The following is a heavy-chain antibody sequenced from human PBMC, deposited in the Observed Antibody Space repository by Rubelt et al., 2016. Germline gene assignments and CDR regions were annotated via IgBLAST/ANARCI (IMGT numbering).Heavy chain of an antibody. CDR3: VRDRDWAFDY. CDR2: IRGDSSNI. CDR1: GFTFSTDP. Sequence: EVQLVESGGGLVQPGGSLRLSCAASGFTFSTDPMNWVRHAPGKGLEWVSHIRGDSSNIFYAGSVKGRFTISRDNAKNSLYLQLNSLRDEDTAVYYCVRDRDWAFDYWGQGTLVTVSS. V-gene: IGHV3-48*02. D-gene: IGHD3-9*01. J-gene: IGHJ4*02.